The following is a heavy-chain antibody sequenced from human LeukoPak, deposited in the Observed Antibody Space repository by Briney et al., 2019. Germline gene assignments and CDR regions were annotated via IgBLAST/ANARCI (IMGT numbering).Heavy chain of an antibody. CDR1: GYTFTSYG. V-gene: IGHV1-18*01. CDR3: ARGSDSSGYYVLDY. CDR2: ISAYNGNT. Sequence: ASVKVSCKASGYTFTSYGISWVRQAPGQGLEWMGWISAYNGNTNYAQKLQGRVTITADESTSTAYMELSSLRSEDTAVYYCARGSDSSGYYVLDYWGQGTLVTVSS. J-gene: IGHJ4*02. D-gene: IGHD3-22*01.